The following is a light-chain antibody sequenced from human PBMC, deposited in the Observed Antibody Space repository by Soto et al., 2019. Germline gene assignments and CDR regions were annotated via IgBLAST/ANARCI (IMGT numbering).Light chain of an antibody. CDR1: SSDVGSYNL. J-gene: IGLJ1*01. Sequence: SVLTQPASVSGSPGQSITISCTGTSSDVGSYNLVSWYQQHPGKAPKLMIYEGSKRPSGVSNRFSGSKSGNTAPLTISGLQAEDEADYYCCSYAGSSTSYVFGTGTKVTVL. V-gene: IGLV2-23*01. CDR2: EGS. CDR3: CSYAGSSTSYV.